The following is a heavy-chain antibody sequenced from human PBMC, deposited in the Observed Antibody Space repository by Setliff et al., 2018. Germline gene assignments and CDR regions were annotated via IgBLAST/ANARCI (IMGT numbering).Heavy chain of an antibody. V-gene: IGHV7-4-1*02. J-gene: IGHJ5*02. CDR1: GYTFTVYT. CDR2: INTNTGSP. Sequence: ASVKVSCKVSGYTFTVYTMNWVRQAPGQGLEWMGWINTNTGSPTYAQGFTGRFVFSLDTSVSTAYLQISSLKAEDTAVYYCARGPLHYDFWSGYYTVSWFDPWGQGTLVTVSS. CDR3: ARGPLHYDFWSGYYTVSWFDP. D-gene: IGHD3-3*01.